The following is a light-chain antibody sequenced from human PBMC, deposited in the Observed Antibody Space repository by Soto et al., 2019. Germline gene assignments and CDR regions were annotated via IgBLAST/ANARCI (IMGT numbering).Light chain of an antibody. CDR2: GAS. CDR3: QQYDSPPRT. J-gene: IGKJ1*01. CDR1: QSVNSNY. Sequence: EIVLTQSPGTLSLSPGERATLSCRASQSVNSNYLAWYQQKPGQGPRVLMYGASSRATGIPYRFSGSGSGTDFTLTISRLEPEDFAVYYCQQYDSPPRTFGQGTKVEIK. V-gene: IGKV3-20*01.